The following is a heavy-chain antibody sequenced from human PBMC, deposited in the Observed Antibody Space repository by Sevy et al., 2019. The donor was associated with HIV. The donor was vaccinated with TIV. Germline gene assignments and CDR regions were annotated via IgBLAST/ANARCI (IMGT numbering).Heavy chain of an antibody. CDR2: INSGGGST. CDR3: AEAVVGGYYDSSGYSDH. Sequence: GGSLRLSCAASGFTFTEFVMSWVRQAPGKGLEWVSTINSGGGSTYYARSVKGRFTTSRDNSQNTPDLKMNSLMTEDTAVYYCAEAVVGGYYDSSGYSDHWGQGTLVTVSS. J-gene: IGHJ4*02. V-gene: IGHV3-23*01. D-gene: IGHD3-22*01. CDR1: GFTFTEFV.